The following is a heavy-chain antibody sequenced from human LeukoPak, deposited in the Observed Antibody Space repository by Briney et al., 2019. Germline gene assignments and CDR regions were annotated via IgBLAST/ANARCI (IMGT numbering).Heavy chain of an antibody. CDR3: ARVPSSGSRYGTRFDY. Sequence: SETLSLTCTVSGGSISSYYWSWIRQPPGKGLEWIGYIYYSGSTNYNPSLKSRVTISVDTSKNQFSLKLSSVTAADTAVYYCARVPSSGSRYGTRFDYWGQGTLVTVSS. CDR1: GGSISSYY. CDR2: IYYSGST. V-gene: IGHV4-59*01. J-gene: IGHJ4*02. D-gene: IGHD5-18*01.